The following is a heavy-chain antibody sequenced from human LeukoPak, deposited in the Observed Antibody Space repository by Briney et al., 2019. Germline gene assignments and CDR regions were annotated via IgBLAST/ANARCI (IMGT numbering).Heavy chain of an antibody. Sequence: PSETLSLTCTVSGGSISSYYWSWIQQPPGKGLEWIGYIDYSGSTNYNPSLKSRVTISVDTSKNQFSLKLSSVTAADTAVYYCARDVVVVAATPSGHYYYMDVWGKGTTVTVSS. J-gene: IGHJ6*03. V-gene: IGHV4-59*01. CDR2: IDYSGST. D-gene: IGHD2-15*01. CDR1: GGSISSYY. CDR3: ARDVVVVAATPSGHYYYMDV.